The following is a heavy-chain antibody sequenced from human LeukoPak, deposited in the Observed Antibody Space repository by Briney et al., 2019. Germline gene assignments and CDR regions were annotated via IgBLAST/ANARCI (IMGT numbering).Heavy chain of an antibody. V-gene: IGHV1-46*01. Sequence: ASVKVSCKASGYTFTSYYMHWVRQAPGQGLEWMGIINPSGGSTSYAQKFQGRVTMTRDTSTSTVYMELSSLTSDDTALYYCARVRSIMGGGYNFFDPWGQGTLVTVSS. CDR3: ARVRSIMGGGYNFFDP. D-gene: IGHD3-16*01. J-gene: IGHJ5*02. CDR2: INPSGGST. CDR1: GYTFTSYY.